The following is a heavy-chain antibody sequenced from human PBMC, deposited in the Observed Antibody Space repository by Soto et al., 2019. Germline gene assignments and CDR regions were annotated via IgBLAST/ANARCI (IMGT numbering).Heavy chain of an antibody. CDR1: GFSFSTYA. J-gene: IGHJ4*02. CDR3: ARGSYGDYDY. Sequence: EVHLLESGGGLVQPGGSPRLSCAASGFSFSTYAMSWVRQAPGKGLEWISAISSGGSGTYYAASVKGRFTISRDNSKNTLFLQVNSLRADDTAVYYCARGSYGDYDYWGQGTLVTVSS. CDR2: ISSGGSGT. V-gene: IGHV3-23*01. D-gene: IGHD4-17*01.